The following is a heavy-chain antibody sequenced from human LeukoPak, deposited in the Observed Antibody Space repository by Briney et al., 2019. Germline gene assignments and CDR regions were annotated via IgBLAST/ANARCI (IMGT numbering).Heavy chain of an antibody. V-gene: IGHV4-39*01. D-gene: IGHD5-24*01. CDR3: ARHGRWLQSAGGFDY. CDR2: IYYSGST. J-gene: IGHJ4*02. CDR1: SSNY. Sequence: SSNYMSWVRQPPGKGLEWIGSIYYSGSTYYNPSLKSRVTISVDTSKNQFSLKLSSVTAADTAVYYCARHGRWLQSAGGFDYWGQGTLVTVSS.